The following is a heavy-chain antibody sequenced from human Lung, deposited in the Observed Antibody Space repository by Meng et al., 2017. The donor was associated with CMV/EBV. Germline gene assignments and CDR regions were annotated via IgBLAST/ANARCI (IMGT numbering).Heavy chain of an antibody. J-gene: IGHJ4*02. Sequence: QGQRQGSGPGLGRPPGTLSLTCAVSGGSISSSNWGSWVRQPPGKGLEWIGEIYHSGSTNYNPSLKSRVTISVDKSKNQFSLKLSSVTAADTAVYYCARVVTALWGYYFDYWGQGTLVTVSS. CDR1: GGSISSSNW. D-gene: IGHD2-21*02. CDR3: ARVVTALWGYYFDY. CDR2: IYHSGST. V-gene: IGHV4-4*03.